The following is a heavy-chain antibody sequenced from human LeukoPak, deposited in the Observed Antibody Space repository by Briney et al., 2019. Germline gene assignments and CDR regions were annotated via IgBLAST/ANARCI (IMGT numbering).Heavy chain of an antibody. J-gene: IGHJ4*02. D-gene: IGHD3-22*01. CDR3: ARERNMIVVVITRGYFDY. CDR1: GGSISSGGYY. V-gene: IGHV4-31*03. CDR2: IYYSGST. Sequence: PSQTLSLTCTVSGGSISSGGYYWSWIRQHPGKGLEWIGSIYYSGSTYYNPSLKSRVTISVDTSKNQFSLKLSSVTAADTAVYYCARERNMIVVVITRGYFDYWGQGTLVTVSS.